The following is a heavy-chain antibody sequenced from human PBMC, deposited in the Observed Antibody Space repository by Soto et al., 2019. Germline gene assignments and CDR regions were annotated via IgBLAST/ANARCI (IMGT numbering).Heavy chain of an antibody. CDR3: ARGPGGFGVVINDYYYMDV. CDR2: MNPNSGNT. V-gene: IGHV1-8*01. D-gene: IGHD3-3*01. J-gene: IGHJ6*03. Sequence: ASVKVSCKASGYTFTSYDINWVRQATGQGLEWMGWMNPNSGNTGYAQKFQGRVTMTRNTSISTAYMELSSLRSEDTAVYYCARGPGGFGVVINDYYYMDVWGKGTTVTVSS. CDR1: GYTFTSYD.